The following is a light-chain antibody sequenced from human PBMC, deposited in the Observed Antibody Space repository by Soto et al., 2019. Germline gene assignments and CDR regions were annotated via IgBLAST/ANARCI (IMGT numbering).Light chain of an antibody. V-gene: IGKV1-33*01. CDR1: QSSANF. CDR2: DAS. CDR3: QQYEDLPLT. Sequence: DVQMTQSPSSLSASVGDRVTITCKANQSSANFLNWFQHKPGEAPKLLISDASHLELGVPSRFSGSRSGTDFALDISNLQSEDVATYLCQQYEDLPLTFGGGTKVDI. J-gene: IGKJ4*01.